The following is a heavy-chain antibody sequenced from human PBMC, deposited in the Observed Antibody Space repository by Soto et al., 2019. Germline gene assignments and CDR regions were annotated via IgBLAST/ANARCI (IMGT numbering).Heavy chain of an antibody. CDR3: ARQDYNYAYFDF. CDR1: GYSFTNYW. Sequence: PGESLKISCTGSGYSFTNYWIGWVRQMPGKGLEWMGIIYPGDSDTRYSPSFQGQVIISVDQSISTAYLQWSSLRASDTAMYYCARQDYNYAYFDFWGQGTLVTVSS. J-gene: IGHJ4*02. V-gene: IGHV5-51*01. CDR2: IYPGDSDT. D-gene: IGHD5-18*01.